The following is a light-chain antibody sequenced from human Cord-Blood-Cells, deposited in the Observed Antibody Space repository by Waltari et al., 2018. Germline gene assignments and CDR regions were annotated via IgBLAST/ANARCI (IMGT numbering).Light chain of an antibody. CDR3: AAWDDSLNGVV. CDR1: SSNIGSNT. CDR2: SNN. V-gene: IGLV1-44*01. J-gene: IGLJ2*01. Sequence: QSVLTHPPPASGTPGQRVPIACSGRSSNIGSNTVNWYQQLPGTAPKLLIYSNNQRPSGVPDRFSGSKSGTSASLAISGLQSEDEADYYCAAWDDSLNGVVFGGGTKLTVL.